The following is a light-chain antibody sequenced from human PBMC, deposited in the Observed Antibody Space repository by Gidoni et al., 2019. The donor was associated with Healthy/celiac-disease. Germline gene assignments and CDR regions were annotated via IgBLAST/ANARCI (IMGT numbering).Light chain of an antibody. CDR2: AAS. V-gene: IGKV1-8*01. Sequence: AIRITQSPSSLSASTGDRVTITCRASQGISSYLAWYQQKPGKAPKLLLYAASTLQSGVPSRFSGSGSGTDFTLTISCLQSEDFATYYCQQYYSYPITFGQGTRLEIK. CDR3: QQYYSYPIT. J-gene: IGKJ5*01. CDR1: QGISSY.